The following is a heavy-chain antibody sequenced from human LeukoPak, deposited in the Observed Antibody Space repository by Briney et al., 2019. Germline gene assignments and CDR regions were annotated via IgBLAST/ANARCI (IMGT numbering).Heavy chain of an antibody. J-gene: IGHJ4*02. CDR2: INSDGTTI. CDR3: TRGLYTTSRLDS. CDR1: GFTFSSYS. D-gene: IGHD3-16*01. Sequence: PGGSLRLSCAASGFTFSSYSMNWVRQAPGKGLVWVSRINSDGTTITYTDSVKGRFTISRDNAKNTLYLQMNSLRDEDTAVYYCTRGLYTTSRLDSWGQGTLVTVSS. V-gene: IGHV3-74*01.